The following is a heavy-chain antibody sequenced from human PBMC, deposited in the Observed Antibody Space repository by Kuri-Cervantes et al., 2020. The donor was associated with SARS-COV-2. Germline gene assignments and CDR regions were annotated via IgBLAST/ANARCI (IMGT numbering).Heavy chain of an antibody. V-gene: IGHV4-59*01. CDR2: IYFTGST. J-gene: IGHJ4*02. D-gene: IGHD2-21*01. CDR3: ARRFGDYGQFDY. Sequence: SATLSLTCSVSGGSISSYYWSWIRQPPGKGLEWIGNIYFTGSTNYNPALGSRVTISIDTPKNQFSLMLGSLTAADTAVYYCARRFGDYGQFDYWGQGTLVTDSS. CDR1: GGSISSYY.